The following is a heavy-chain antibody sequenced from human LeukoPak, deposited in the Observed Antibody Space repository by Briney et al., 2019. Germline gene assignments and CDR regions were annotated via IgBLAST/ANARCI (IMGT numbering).Heavy chain of an antibody. D-gene: IGHD5-24*01. V-gene: IGHV3-23*01. CDR2: ISGSGGST. CDR3: AKDSRWRDGYNYWISGPPDY. Sequence: PGGSLRLSCAASGFTFSSYAMSWVRQAPGKGLEWVSAISGSGGSTYYADSVKGRFTISRDNSKNTLYLQMNSLRAEDTAVYYCAKDSRWRDGYNYWISGPPDYWGQGTLVTVSS. CDR1: GFTFSSYA. J-gene: IGHJ4*02.